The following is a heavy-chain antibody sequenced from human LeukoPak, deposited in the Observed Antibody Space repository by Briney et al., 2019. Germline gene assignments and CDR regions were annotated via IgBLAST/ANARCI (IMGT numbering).Heavy chain of an antibody. CDR3: AKDFRKWERGGY. CDR2: ISGSSTYI. V-gene: IGHV3-21*01. J-gene: IGHJ4*02. CDR1: GFTLSTYS. D-gene: IGHD1-26*01. Sequence: GGSLRLSCAASGFTLSTYSMNWVRQAPGKGLEWVSSISGSSTYIYYADSVKGRFTISRDNSKNTLYLQMNSLRAEDTAVYYCAKDFRKWERGGYWGQGTLVTVSS.